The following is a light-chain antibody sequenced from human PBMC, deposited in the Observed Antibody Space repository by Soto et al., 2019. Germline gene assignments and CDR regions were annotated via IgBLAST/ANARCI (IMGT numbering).Light chain of an antibody. J-gene: IGLJ1*01. Sequence: QSALTQPASGAGSPGQSITISCTGTSSDVGGYNYVSWYQQHPGNAPKVMIDDVSNRPSGVSTRFSGSKSGNTASLTISGLHAEDEFDDYCNSYTTSNTRQVVFGTGTKLTVL. V-gene: IGLV2-14*01. CDR3: NSYTTSNTRQVV. CDR2: DVS. CDR1: SSDVGGYNY.